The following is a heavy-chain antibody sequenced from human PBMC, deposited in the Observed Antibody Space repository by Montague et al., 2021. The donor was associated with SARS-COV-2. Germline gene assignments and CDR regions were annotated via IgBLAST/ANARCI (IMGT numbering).Heavy chain of an antibody. CDR3: ARDMWNVWGILGGMDV. J-gene: IGHJ6*02. D-gene: IGHD3-16*01. V-gene: IGHV3-21*01. CDR2: ISSSSSYI. CDR1: GFTFSSYS. Sequence: SLRLSCAASGFTFSSYSMNWVRQAPGKGLEWVSSISSSSSYIYYADSVKGRFTISRDNAKNSLYLQMNSLRAEDTAVYYCARDMWNVWGILGGMDVWGQGTTVTVSS.